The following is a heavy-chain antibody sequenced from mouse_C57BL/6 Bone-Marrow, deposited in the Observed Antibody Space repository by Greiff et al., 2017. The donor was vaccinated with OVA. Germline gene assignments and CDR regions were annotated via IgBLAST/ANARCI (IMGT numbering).Heavy chain of an antibody. Sequence: EVQLQQSGPELVKPGASVKISCKASGYSFTGYYMNWVKQSPEKSLEWIGEINPSTGGTTYNQKFKAKATLTVDKSSSTAYMQLKSLTSEDSAVYYCGGYYGYFDVWGTGTTVTVSS. CDR2: INPSTGGT. J-gene: IGHJ1*03. D-gene: IGHD2-2*01. V-gene: IGHV1-42*01. CDR3: GGYYGYFDV. CDR1: GYSFTGYY.